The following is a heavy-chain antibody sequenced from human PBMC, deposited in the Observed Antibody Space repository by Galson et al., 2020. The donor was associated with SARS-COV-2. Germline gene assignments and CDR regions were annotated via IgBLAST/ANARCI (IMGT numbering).Heavy chain of an antibody. J-gene: IGHJ3*02. Sequence: GGSLRLSCAASGFTFSSYGMHWVRQAPGKGLEWVAFIRYDGSNKYYADSVKGRFTISRDNSKNTLYLQMNSLRAEDTAVYYCAKDLEYQLPPLDAVDIWGQGTMVTVSS. V-gene: IGHV3-30*02. CDR1: GFTFSSYG. CDR3: AKDLEYQLPPLDAVDI. D-gene: IGHD2-2*01. CDR2: IRYDGSNK.